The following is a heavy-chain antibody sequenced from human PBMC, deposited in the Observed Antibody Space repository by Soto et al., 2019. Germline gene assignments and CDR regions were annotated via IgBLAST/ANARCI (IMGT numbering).Heavy chain of an antibody. CDR3: AGRVGATNYGMDV. CDR1: EFTVSSNY. CDR2: IYSGGST. Sequence: GSLRLSCAASEFTVSSNYMNWVRQAPGKGLECVSTIYSGGSTYYADSVKGRFTVSRDNSKNTLYLQMNNLRAEDTAVYYCAGRVGATNYGMDVWGQGTTVTVSS. D-gene: IGHD1-26*01. V-gene: IGHV3-53*01. J-gene: IGHJ6*02.